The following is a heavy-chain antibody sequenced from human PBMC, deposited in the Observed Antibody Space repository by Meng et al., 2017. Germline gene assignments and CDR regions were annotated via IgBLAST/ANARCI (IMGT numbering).Heavy chain of an antibody. CDR3: ARDGGGYRYGSNFDY. CDR2: IWNDGRNK. J-gene: IGHJ4*02. D-gene: IGHD5-18*01. CDR1: GFTFSSYG. V-gene: IGHV3-33*01. Sequence: VGRGESGEGVGQPGGALGLSCAGSGFTFSSYGMHWVRQAPGKGLEWVAVIWNDGRNKYYADSVKGRFTISRDNSKNTLYLQMNSLRAEDTALYYCARDGGGYRYGSNFDYWGQGTLVTVSS.